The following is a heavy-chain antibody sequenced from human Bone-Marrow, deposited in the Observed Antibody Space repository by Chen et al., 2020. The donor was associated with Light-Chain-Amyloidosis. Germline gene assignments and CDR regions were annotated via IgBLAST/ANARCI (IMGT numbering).Heavy chain of an antibody. D-gene: IGHD3-22*01. J-gene: IGHJ4*02. CDR2: ISYDGSDK. Sequence: QVQLVESGGGVVQPGRSPRLSCVASGFTFSSYGMHWVRQAPGKWLEWVAFISYDGSDKYYADSVKGRFTISRDNSKNTVHLQMNSLRAEDTAVYYCAKETYHESSAYSDYWGQGTLVTVSS. CDR3: AKETYHESSAYSDY. CDR1: GFTFSSYG. V-gene: IGHV3-30*18.